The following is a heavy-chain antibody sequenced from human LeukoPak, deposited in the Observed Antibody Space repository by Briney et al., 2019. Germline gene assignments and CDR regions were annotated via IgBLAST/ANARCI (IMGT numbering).Heavy chain of an antibody. CDR2: INHSGST. J-gene: IGHJ4*02. D-gene: IGHD5-18*01. CDR1: GGSFSGYY. Sequence: PSETLSLTCAVYGGSFSGYYWSWVRQPPGKGLEWIGEINHSGSTNNNPSLKSRVTISVDTSKNQFSLKLSSVTAADTAVYYCARAIRGGGYSYGYWGQGTLVTVSS. CDR3: ARAIRGGGYSYGY. V-gene: IGHV4-34*01.